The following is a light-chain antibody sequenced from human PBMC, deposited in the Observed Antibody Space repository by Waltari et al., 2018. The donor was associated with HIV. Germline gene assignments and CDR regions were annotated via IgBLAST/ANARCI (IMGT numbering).Light chain of an antibody. CDR3: QQTYSAPWT. CDR1: QNINRY. CDR2: GSD. V-gene: IGKV1-39*01. Sequence: DIQTTQSTYSLSAYVGDRVTITCRASQNINRYLTLYQQKSGTAPNLLINGSDTLQSGFPSRFSGRGSGTDFTLTISGLHPEDFATYYCQQTYSAPWTFAQGTKVEI. J-gene: IGKJ1*01.